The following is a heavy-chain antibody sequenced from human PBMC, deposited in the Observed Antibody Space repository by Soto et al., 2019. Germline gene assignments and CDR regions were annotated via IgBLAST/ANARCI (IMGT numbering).Heavy chain of an antibody. V-gene: IGHV1-69*06. CDR2: IIPMFDTT. Sequence: QVHLVQSGPEVREPGSSVKVSCKASGGSFSSDAITWVRQAPGQGLEWIGEIIPMFDTTNYAPEFQGRVTITADTATTTVYMEVNRLTPDDTAVYYCARDPVDLFGYMDVWGHGTTVTVS. CDR3: ARDPVDLFGYMDV. J-gene: IGHJ6*02. D-gene: IGHD6-25*01. CDR1: GGSFSSDA.